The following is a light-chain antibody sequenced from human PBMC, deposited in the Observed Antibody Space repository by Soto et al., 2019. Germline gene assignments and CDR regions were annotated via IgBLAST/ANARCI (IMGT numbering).Light chain of an antibody. CDR2: SNN. Sequence: QSVLTQPPSASGTPGQRVTISCSGSSSNIGSNYVYWYHQLPGTAPKLLIYSNNQRPSGVPDRVSGSKSGTSASLAISGLRSEDEADYYCAAWDDSLSGYVFGTGTKLTVL. CDR1: SSNIGSNY. V-gene: IGLV1-47*02. J-gene: IGLJ1*01. CDR3: AAWDDSLSGYV.